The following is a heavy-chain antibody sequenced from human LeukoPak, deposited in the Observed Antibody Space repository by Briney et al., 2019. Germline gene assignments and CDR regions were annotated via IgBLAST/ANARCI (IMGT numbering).Heavy chain of an antibody. J-gene: IGHJ4*02. Sequence: GRSLRLSCAASGFTFSNYVMSWVRQAPGKGLEWVSYINHNGEMIFYPDFVKGRFTISRDNAKNSLYLQMNSLRDEDTAVYYCARDNDWAFHYWGQGTLVTVSS. CDR3: ARDNDWAFHY. CDR2: INHNGEMI. D-gene: IGHD3-9*01. V-gene: IGHV3-48*02. CDR1: GFTFSNYV.